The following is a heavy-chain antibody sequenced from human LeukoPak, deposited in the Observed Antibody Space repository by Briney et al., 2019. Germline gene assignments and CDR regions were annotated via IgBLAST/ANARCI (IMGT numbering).Heavy chain of an antibody. Sequence: GGSLRLSCAASGFTFSNYEMNWVRQAPGKGLEWVSYISSSGTTIYYAERRFTISRDNAKNSLYLLMNSLRAEDTAIYYCARPKRGFGVVIGGMDVWGQGTTVTVSS. CDR1: GFTFSNYE. V-gene: IGHV3-48*03. D-gene: IGHD3-3*01. CDR3: ARPKRGFGVVIGGMDV. J-gene: IGHJ6*02. CDR2: ISSSGTTI.